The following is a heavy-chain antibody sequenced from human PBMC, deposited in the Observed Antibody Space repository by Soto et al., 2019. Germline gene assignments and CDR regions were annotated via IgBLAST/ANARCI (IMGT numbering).Heavy chain of an antibody. CDR1: GGTFSSYA. CDR2: IIPIFGTA. J-gene: IGHJ4*02. CDR3: ARVLDDILTGNGAFGY. Sequence: SVKVSCKASGGTFSSYAISWVRQAPGQGLEWMGGIIPIFGTANYAQKFQGRVTITADKSTSTAYMELSSLRSEDTAVYYCARVLDDILTGNGAFGYWGQGTLVTVSS. D-gene: IGHD3-9*01. V-gene: IGHV1-69*06.